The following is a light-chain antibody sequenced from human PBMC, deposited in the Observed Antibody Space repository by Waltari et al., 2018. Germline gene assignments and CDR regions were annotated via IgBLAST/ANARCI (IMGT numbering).Light chain of an antibody. Sequence: EIVMTQSPATLSVSPGERATLSCRASQSISSNLAWYQQRPGQAPSLLIYDASPRATGVPARFSGSGSGTEFTLTISSLQSEDFAIYYCQQYNNWHSYTFGQGTRLEIK. J-gene: IGKJ2*01. CDR2: DAS. V-gene: IGKV3-15*01. CDR1: QSISSN. CDR3: QQYNNWHSYT.